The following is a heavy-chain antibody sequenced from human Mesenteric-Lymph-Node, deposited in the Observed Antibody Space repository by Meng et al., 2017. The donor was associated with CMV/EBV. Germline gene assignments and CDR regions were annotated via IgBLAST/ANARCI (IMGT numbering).Heavy chain of an antibody. J-gene: IGHJ4*02. D-gene: IGHD3-10*01. V-gene: IGHV1-3*01. CDR1: GYNFTTYA. CDR2: INGGTGKT. Sequence: SGYNFTTYAMHWLRQAPGQGLEWMGWINGGTGKTEYSQKFQGRLTISRDTSASTGYMELDDLRSEDTAVYDCARDPYGSGSPLFDYWGQGTLVTVSS. CDR3: ARDPYGSGSPLFDY.